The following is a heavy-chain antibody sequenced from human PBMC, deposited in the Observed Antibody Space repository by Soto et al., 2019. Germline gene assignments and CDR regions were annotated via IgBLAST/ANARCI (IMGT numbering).Heavy chain of an antibody. CDR2: ISGSGDVT. V-gene: IGHV3-23*01. CDR3: AKYRSTSSGAEGFDF. Sequence: GWSLRLSCAASGFTVSSNYMSWVRHAPGKGLEWVSSISGSGDVTFYAASVKGRFTISRDNSKITFFLQLNSLRAEDTGLYYCAKYRSTSSGAEGFDFWGQGALVTVSS. CDR1: GFTVSSNY. D-gene: IGHD6-6*01. J-gene: IGHJ4*02.